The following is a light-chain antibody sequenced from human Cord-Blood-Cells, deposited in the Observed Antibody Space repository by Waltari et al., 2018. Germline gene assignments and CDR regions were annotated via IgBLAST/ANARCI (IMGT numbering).Light chain of an antibody. CDR1: SSDVGSYNL. CDR2: EGS. Sequence: QSALTQPASVSGSPGQSITISCTGTSSDVGSYNLASWYQQHPGKAPKLMIYEGSKRPSGVSNLFSGSKSGNTASLTISGLQAEDEADYYCCSYAGSSTYVFGTGTKVTVL. J-gene: IGLJ1*01. V-gene: IGLV2-23*01. CDR3: CSYAGSSTYV.